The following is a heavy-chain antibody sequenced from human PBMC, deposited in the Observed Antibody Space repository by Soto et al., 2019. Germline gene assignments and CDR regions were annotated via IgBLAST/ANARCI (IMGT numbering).Heavy chain of an antibody. D-gene: IGHD2-2*02. CDR1: GYTFTSYY. CDR3: ARAAAHCSSTSCYNDYGMDV. V-gene: IGHV1-46*01. Sequence: ASVKVSCKASGYTFTSYYMHWVRQAPGQGLEWMGIINPSGGSTSYAQKFQGRVTMTRDTSTSTVYMELSSLRSEDTAVYYCARAAAHCSSTSCYNDYGMDVWGQGTTVTVSS. CDR2: INPSGGST. J-gene: IGHJ6*02.